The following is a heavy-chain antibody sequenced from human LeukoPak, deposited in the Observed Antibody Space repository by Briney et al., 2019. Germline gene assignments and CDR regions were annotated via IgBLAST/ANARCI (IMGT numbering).Heavy chain of an antibody. D-gene: IGHD6-19*01. CDR3: ARDLGWLVFDS. V-gene: IGHV6-1*01. Sequence: SQTLSLTSAISGDSVSSNSAAWNWIRHSPSRGLEWLGRTYYRSRWYNDYVVTVKSRITINPDTSKNHFSLQLNSVTPEDTAVYYCARDLGWLVFDSWGQGTLVTVSS. CDR2: TYYRSRWYN. CDR1: GDSVSSNSAA. J-gene: IGHJ4*02.